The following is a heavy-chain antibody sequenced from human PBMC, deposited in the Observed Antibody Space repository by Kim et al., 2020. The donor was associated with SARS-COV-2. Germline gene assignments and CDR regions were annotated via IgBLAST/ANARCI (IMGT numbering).Heavy chain of an antibody. V-gene: IGHV4-39*02. J-gene: IGHJ4*02. Sequence: SETLSLTCTVSGGSISSSSYYWGWIRQPPGKGLEWIGSIYYSGSTYYNPSLKSRVTISVDTSKNQFSLKLSSVTAADTAVYYCARDYQAFNGDYCLGYWGQGTLVTVSS. CDR3: ARDYQAFNGDYCLGY. CDR1: GGSISSSSYY. D-gene: IGHD4-17*01. CDR2: IYYSGST.